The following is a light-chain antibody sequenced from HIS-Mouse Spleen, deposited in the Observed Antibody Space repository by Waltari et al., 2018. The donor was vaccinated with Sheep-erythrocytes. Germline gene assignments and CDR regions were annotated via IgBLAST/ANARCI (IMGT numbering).Light chain of an antibody. V-gene: IGLV2-11*01. J-gene: IGLJ2*01. CDR2: DVS. Sequence: QSALTQPRPVSGSPGQSVTISCTGTSSDVGGYNYVSWYQQHPGKAPKLMIYDVSNRPSGVPDRFSGSKSGNTASLTSSGLQAEDEADYYCCSYAGSYSVVFGGGTKLTVL. CDR3: CSYAGSYSVV. CDR1: SSDVGGYNY.